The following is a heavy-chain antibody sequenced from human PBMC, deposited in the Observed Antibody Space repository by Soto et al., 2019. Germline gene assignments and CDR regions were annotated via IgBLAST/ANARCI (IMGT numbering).Heavy chain of an antibody. V-gene: IGHV3-23*01. J-gene: IGHJ5*02. D-gene: IGHD3-22*01. CDR2: ISGSGGST. CDR1: GFTFSSYA. CDR3: AKDEHDTSGNYVDT. Sequence: PGGSLRLSCAASGFTFSSYAMSWVRQAPGKGLEWVSAISGSGGSTYYADSVKGRFTISRDNSKNTLYLQMNSLRAEDTAVYYCAKDEHDTSGNYVDTWGQEALLPISA.